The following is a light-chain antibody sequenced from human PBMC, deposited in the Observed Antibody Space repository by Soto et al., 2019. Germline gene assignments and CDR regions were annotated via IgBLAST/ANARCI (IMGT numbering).Light chain of an antibody. J-gene: IGLJ1*01. Sequence: LTQPASVSGSPGQSITISCTGTSSDVGGYNYVSWYQQHPGKAPKLMIYDVSNRPSGVSNRFSGSKSGNTASLTISGLQAEDEADYYCSSYTSSSTLGYVFGTGTKVTVL. CDR2: DVS. V-gene: IGLV2-14*01. CDR1: SSDVGGYNY. CDR3: SSYTSSSTLGYV.